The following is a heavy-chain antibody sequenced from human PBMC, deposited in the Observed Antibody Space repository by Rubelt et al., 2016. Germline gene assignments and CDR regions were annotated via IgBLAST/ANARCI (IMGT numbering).Heavy chain of an antibody. D-gene: IGHD3-16*01. CDR1: GGSISSGGYY. CDR3: ARGLENYGY. Sequence: QVQLQESGPGLVKPSQTLSLTCPVSGGSISSGGYYWSWIRKPPGTGLEGLGEVNHSGSTNYNPSTKSRGTISVDTSKSQFSLKLSSVTAADRAVYYCARGLENYGYWGQGTLVTVSS. J-gene: IGHJ4*02. V-gene: IGHV4-31*03. CDR2: VNHSGST.